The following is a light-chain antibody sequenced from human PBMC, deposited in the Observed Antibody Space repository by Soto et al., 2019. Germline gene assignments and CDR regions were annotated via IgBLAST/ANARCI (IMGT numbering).Light chain of an antibody. J-gene: IGLJ2*01. CDR2: VNSVGSH. V-gene: IGLV4-69*02. CDR1: SRHSRYA. CDR3: QTWGAGIRV. Sequence: QPVLTQSPSASASLGASVKLTCTLSSRHSRYAIAWHQQQPEKGPRYLMKVNSVGSHHKGDGIPDRFSGSSSGAERYLTISSLRSVDEAAYYCQTWGAGIRVFGGGTKLTVL.